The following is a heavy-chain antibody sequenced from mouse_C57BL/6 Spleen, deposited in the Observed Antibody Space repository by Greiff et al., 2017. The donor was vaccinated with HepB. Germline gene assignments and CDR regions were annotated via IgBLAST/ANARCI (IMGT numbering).Heavy chain of an antibody. Sequence: VQLQQSGAELVRPGSSVKLSCKASGYTFTSYWMDWVKQRPGQGLEWIGNIYPSDSETHYNQKFKDKATLTVDKSSSTAYMQLSSLTSEDSAVYYCARWGAHWYFDVWGTGTTVTVSS. CDR1: GYTFTSYW. CDR3: ARWGAHWYFDV. CDR2: IYPSDSET. V-gene: IGHV1-61*01. J-gene: IGHJ1*03.